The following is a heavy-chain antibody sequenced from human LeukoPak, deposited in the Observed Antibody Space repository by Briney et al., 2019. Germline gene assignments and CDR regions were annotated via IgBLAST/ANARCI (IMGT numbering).Heavy chain of an antibody. V-gene: IGHV4-59*08. CDR2: IYYSGST. D-gene: IGHD4-11*01. CDR3: ASYSNYGSSYYFDY. J-gene: IGHJ4*02. CDR1: GGSISSYY. Sequence: PSETLSLTCTVSGGSISSYYWSWIRQPPGKGLEWIGYIYYSGSTNYNPSLKSRVTISVDTSKNQFSLKLSSVTAADTAVYYCASYSNYGSSYYFDYWGQGTLVTVSS.